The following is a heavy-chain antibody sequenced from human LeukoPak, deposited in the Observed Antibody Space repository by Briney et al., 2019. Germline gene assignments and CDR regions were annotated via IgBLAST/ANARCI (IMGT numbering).Heavy chain of an antibody. CDR3: ARLIPYDTREYFFDH. V-gene: IGHV4-4*07. D-gene: IGHD3-22*01. Sequence: PSETLSLTCTVSGVSISDYYRSWIRQPPGKGLEWIGRFYIRGNTKYNPSLNSRVTMSLDTSQSQFSLKLRSVTAADTAVYYCARLIPYDTREYFFDHWGRGTLVAVSS. J-gene: IGHJ4*02. CDR2: FYIRGNT. CDR1: GVSISDYY.